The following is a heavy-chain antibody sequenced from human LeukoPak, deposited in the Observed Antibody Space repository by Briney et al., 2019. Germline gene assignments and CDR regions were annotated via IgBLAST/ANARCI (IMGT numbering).Heavy chain of an antibody. D-gene: IGHD3-10*01. CDR3: ARAYGKSSERFDP. V-gene: IGHV3-21*01. Sequence: GGSLRLSCAASGFTFSSYSMNWVRQAPGKGLEWVSSISSSSSYIYYADSVKGRFTISRDNAKNSLYLQMNSLRAEDTAVYYCARAYGKSSERFDPWGQGTLVTVSS. CDR1: GFTFSSYS. CDR2: ISSSSSYI. J-gene: IGHJ5*02.